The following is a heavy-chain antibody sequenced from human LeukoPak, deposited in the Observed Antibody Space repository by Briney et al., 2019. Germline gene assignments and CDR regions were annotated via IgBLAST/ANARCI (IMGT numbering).Heavy chain of an antibody. J-gene: IGHJ5*02. CDR3: ATRWDKGQPAPYSSSTRNWFDP. CDR1: GGSISSSSYY. Sequence: TSETLSLTCTVSGGSISSSSYYWSWIRQPPGKGLEWIGEINHSGSTNYNSSLKSRVTISVDTSKNQFSLKLSSVTAADTAVYYCATRWDKGQPAPYSSSTRNWFDPWGQGTLVTVSS. V-gene: IGHV4-39*07. CDR2: INHSGST. D-gene: IGHD6-13*01.